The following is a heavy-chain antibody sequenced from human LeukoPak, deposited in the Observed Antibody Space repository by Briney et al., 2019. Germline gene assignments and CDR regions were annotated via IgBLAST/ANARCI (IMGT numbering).Heavy chain of an antibody. Sequence: PSETLSLTCTVSGDSISSYYSSWIRQPPGKGLEWIGYISYTGSTNYNPSLRSRVTIAVDTSNNQFSLRLNSVTAADTAVYYCARVGRGDHTWGSYSFDYWGQGTLVTVSS. CDR3: ARVGRGDHTWGSYSFDY. CDR1: GDSISSYY. D-gene: IGHD3-16*01. CDR2: ISYTGST. J-gene: IGHJ4*02. V-gene: IGHV4-59*01.